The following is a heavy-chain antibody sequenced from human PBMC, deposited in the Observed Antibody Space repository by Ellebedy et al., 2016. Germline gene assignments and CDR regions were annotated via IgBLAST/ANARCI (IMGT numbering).Heavy chain of an antibody. CDR3: AREGDYDILTGYFWQFAFDI. D-gene: IGHD3-9*01. Sequence: GESLKISCAASGFTFSDYYMSWIRQAPGKGLEWVSYISSSGSTIYYADSVKGRFTISRDTAKNSLYLQMNSLRAEDTAVYYCAREGDYDILTGYFWQFAFDIWGQGTMVTVSS. J-gene: IGHJ3*02. CDR2: ISSSGSTI. CDR1: GFTFSDYY. V-gene: IGHV3-11*01.